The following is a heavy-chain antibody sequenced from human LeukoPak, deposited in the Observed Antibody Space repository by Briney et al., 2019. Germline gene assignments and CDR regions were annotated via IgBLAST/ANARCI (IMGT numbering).Heavy chain of an antibody. Sequence: ASVKVSCKASGYTFTSYYMHWVRQAPGQGLEWMGIINPSGGSTGYAQKFQGRVTITRNTSISTAYMELSSLRSEDTAVYYCARGRAAAGSKGYYFDYWGQGTLVTVSS. V-gene: IGHV1-46*01. J-gene: IGHJ4*02. CDR2: INPSGGST. D-gene: IGHD6-13*01. CDR1: GYTFTSYY. CDR3: ARGRAAAGSKGYYFDY.